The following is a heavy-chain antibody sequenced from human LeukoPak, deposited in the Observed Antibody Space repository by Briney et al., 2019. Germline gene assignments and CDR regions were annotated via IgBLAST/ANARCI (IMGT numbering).Heavy chain of an antibody. CDR3: ARDVHYYDSSGYFDY. CDR1: GGSISTYY. J-gene: IGHJ4*02. D-gene: IGHD3-22*01. V-gene: IGHV4-4*07. CDR2: IYISGST. Sequence: PSETLSLTCIVSGGSISTYYWSWTRQPAGKGLEWIGRIYISGSTNYNPSLKSRVSMSEDTSKNQFSLKLSSVTAADTALYYCARDVHYYDSSGYFDYWGQGTLVTVSS.